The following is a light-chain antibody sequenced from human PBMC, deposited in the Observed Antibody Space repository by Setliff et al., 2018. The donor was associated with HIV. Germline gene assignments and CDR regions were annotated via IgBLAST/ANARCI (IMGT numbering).Light chain of an antibody. Sequence: QSDLAQPASVSGSPGQSITISCTGTSSDVGGYNYVSWYQRHPGKAPKLMIYEVSNRPSGVSNRFSGSKSGNTASLTISGLQAEDEADYYCSSYTSSSTYVFGTGTKVTVL. CDR3: SSYTSSSTYV. J-gene: IGLJ1*01. CDR1: SSDVGGYNY. CDR2: EVS. V-gene: IGLV2-14*01.